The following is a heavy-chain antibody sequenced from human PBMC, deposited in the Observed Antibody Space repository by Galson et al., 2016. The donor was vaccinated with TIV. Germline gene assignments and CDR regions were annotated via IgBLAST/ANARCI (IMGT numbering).Heavy chain of an antibody. CDR2: INGGNGNT. Sequence: SVKVSCKASGYIFTKYPMHWVRQAPEQSLEWMGWINGGNGNTKYSQRFQGRVTITSDTSASTAYMELSSLRSEDSAVYYCARPPYCGGDCYKYDSWGQGTLVTVSS. J-gene: IGHJ4*02. V-gene: IGHV1-3*01. D-gene: IGHD2-21*01. CDR1: GYIFTKYP. CDR3: ARPPYCGGDCYKYDS.